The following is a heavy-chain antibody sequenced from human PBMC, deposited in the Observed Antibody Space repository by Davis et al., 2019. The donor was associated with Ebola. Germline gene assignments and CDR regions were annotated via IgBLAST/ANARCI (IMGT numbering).Heavy chain of an antibody. D-gene: IGHD2-2*01. CDR3: ARVGGWDLVVVPAAQPLDY. CDR1: GFTFSSYA. Sequence: PGGSLRLSCAASGFTFSSYAMHWVRQAPGKGLEWVAVISYDGSNKYYADSVKGRFTISRDNSKNTLYLQMNSLRAEETAVYYCARVGGWDLVVVPAAQPLDYWGQGTLVTVSS. J-gene: IGHJ4*02. CDR2: ISYDGSNK. V-gene: IGHV3-30-3*01.